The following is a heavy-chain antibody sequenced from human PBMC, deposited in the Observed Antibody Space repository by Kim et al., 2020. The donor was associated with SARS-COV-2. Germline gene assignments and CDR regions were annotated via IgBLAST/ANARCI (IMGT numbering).Heavy chain of an antibody. V-gene: IGHV3-23*01. D-gene: IGHD3-22*01. CDR3: AKRPPGNYDSSGYYYDNAFDI. Sequence: FTISRDNSKNTLYLQMNSLRAEDTAVYYCAKRPPGNYDSSGYYYDNAFDIWGQGTMVTVSS. J-gene: IGHJ3*02.